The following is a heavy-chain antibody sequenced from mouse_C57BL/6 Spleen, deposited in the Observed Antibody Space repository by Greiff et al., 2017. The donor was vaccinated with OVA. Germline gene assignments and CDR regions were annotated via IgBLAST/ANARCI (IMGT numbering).Heavy chain of an antibody. V-gene: IGHV1-53*01. CDR3: ARTPLLDGYFDV. Sequence: QVQLQQPGPELVKPGASVKLSCKASGYTFTSYWMHWVKQRPGQGLEWIGNINPSNGGTNYNEKFKSKATLTVDKSSSTAYMQLSSLTSEDSAVYYCARTPLLDGYFDVWGTGTTVTVSS. J-gene: IGHJ1*03. D-gene: IGHD1-1*01. CDR1: GYTFTSYW. CDR2: INPSNGGT.